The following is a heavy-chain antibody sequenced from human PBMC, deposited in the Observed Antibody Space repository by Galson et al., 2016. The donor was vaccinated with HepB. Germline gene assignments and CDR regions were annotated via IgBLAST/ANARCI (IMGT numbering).Heavy chain of an antibody. CDR3: AHADVAVPGFAY. Sequence: PALVKPTQTLTLTCTFSGFSLSTLGKGVGWIRQPPGKALEWLAPVYWDDDNRFSPSLRGRLTVTKDTSKNQVVLTLTNVDPVDTGTYYCAHADVAVPGFAYWGRGTLVTVSS. CDR2: VYWDDDN. V-gene: IGHV2-5*02. CDR1: GFSLSTLGKG. J-gene: IGHJ4*02. D-gene: IGHD3-10*01.